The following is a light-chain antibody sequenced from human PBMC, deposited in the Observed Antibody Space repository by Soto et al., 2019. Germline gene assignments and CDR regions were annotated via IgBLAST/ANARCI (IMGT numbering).Light chain of an antibody. J-gene: IGLJ1*01. CDR1: SSDVGGYNY. CDR2: EVS. Sequence: QSVLTQPASVSGSPGQSITISCTGTSSDVGGYNYVAWYQQHPGKVPRLMIYEVSNRPSGVSNRFSGSKSGSTASLTISGLQAEDEADYYCISYTSISASYVCATG. CDR3: ISYTSISASYV. V-gene: IGLV2-14*01.